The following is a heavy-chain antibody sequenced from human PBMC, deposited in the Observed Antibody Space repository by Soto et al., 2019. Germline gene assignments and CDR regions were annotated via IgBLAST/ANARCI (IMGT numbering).Heavy chain of an antibody. CDR2: ISYDGSNK. J-gene: IGHJ4*02. CDR1: GFTFSSYG. CDR3: AKDPGSSSWYFDY. Sequence: GGSLRLSCAASGFTFSSYGMHWVRQAPGKGPEWVAVISYDGSNKYYADSVKGRFTISRDNSKNTLYLQMNSLRAEDTAVYYCAKDPGSSSWYFDYWGQGTLVTVSS. D-gene: IGHD6-13*01. V-gene: IGHV3-30*18.